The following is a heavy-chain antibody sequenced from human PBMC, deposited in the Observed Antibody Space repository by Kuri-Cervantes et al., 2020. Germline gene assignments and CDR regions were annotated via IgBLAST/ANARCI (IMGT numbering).Heavy chain of an antibody. CDR2: IYYSGST. Sequence: SETLSLTCTVSGGSISSYYWSWIRQPPGKGLEWIGYIYYSGSTNYNPSLKSRVTISVDTSKNQFSLKLSSVTAADTAVYYCAQGHCSGGSCPISYFDYWGQGTLVTVSS. CDR3: AQGHCSGGSCPISYFDY. CDR1: GGSISSYY. D-gene: IGHD2-15*01. V-gene: IGHV4-59*13. J-gene: IGHJ4*02.